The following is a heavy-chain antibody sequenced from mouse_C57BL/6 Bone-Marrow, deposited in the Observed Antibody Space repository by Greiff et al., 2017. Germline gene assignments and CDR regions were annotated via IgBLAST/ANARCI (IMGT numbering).Heavy chain of an antibody. D-gene: IGHD1-1*02. CDR3: AMRRWCCFDY. V-gene: IGHV1-74*01. CDR2: INPNNGDT. CDR1: GYTFTSYW. Sequence: QVQLQQPGAELVKPGASVKVSCKASGYTFTSYWMHWVKQRPGQGLEWIGRINPNNGDTNYNQKFKGKATLTVDKSSSTAYMQLSSLTSEDSAVYYCAMRRWCCFDYWGQGTTVTVSS. J-gene: IGHJ2*01.